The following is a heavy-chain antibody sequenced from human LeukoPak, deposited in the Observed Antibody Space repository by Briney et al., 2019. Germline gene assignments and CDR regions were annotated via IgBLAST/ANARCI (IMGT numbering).Heavy chain of an antibody. Sequence: ASVKVSCKASGYTFTSYYMHWARQAPGQGLEWMGIINPSGGSTSYAQKFQGRVTMTRDTSTSTVYMELSSLRSEDTAVYYCARGNYYDSSGPYYFDYWGQGTLVTVSS. CDR1: GYTFTSYY. D-gene: IGHD3-22*01. J-gene: IGHJ4*02. V-gene: IGHV1-46*01. CDR2: INPSGGST. CDR3: ARGNYYDSSGPYYFDY.